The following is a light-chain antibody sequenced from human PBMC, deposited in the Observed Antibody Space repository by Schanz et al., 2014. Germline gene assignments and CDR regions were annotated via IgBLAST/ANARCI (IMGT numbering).Light chain of an antibody. J-gene: IGLJ2*01. Sequence: QSALTQPRSVSGSPGQSVTISCTGTSSDVGAYNYVSWYQLHPGKAPKLMIYDVSKRPSGVPDRFSGSKSGNTASLTISGLQAEDEADYHCCSYAGSSTLVFGGGTKVTVL. CDR1: SSDVGAYNY. CDR3: CSYAGSSTLV. V-gene: IGLV2-11*01. CDR2: DVS.